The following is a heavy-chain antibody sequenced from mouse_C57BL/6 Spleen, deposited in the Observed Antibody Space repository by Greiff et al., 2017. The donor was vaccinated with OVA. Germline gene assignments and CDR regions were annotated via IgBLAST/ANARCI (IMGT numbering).Heavy chain of an antibody. V-gene: IGHV1-50*01. CDR2: IDPSDSYT. Sequence: QVHVKQPGAELVKPGASVKLSCKASGYTFTSYWMQWVKQRPGQGLEWIGEIDPSDSYTNYNQKFKGKATLTVDTSSSTAYMQLSSLTSEDSAVYYCARLGSSGYDYYAMDYWGQGTSVTVSS. CDR3: ARLGSSGYDYYAMDY. J-gene: IGHJ4*01. CDR1: GYTFTSYW. D-gene: IGHD3-2*02.